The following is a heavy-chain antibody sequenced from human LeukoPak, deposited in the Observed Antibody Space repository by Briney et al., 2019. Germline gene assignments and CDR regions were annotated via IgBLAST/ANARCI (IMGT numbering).Heavy chain of an antibody. Sequence: SETLSLTCTVSGGSVSSGSYYWSWIRQPPGKGLEWIGYIYYSGNTNYNPSLKSRVTISVDTSKNQFSLKLSSVTAADTAVYYCARGLRKQWLALDFDYWGQGTLVTVSS. D-gene: IGHD6-19*01. V-gene: IGHV4-61*01. CDR3: ARGLRKQWLALDFDY. CDR1: GGSVSSGSYY. CDR2: IYYSGNT. J-gene: IGHJ4*02.